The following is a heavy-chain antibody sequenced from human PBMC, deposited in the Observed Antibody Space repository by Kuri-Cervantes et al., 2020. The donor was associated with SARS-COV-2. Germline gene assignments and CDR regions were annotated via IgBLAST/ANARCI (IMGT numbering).Heavy chain of an antibody. Sequence: GESLKISCAASGFTFSSYAMHWVRQAPGKGLEWVAVISYDGSNKYHADSVKGRFTVSRDNSKNTLYLQMNSLRAEDTAVYYCASPLSGSYWASRRFDYWGQGTLVTVSS. J-gene: IGHJ4*02. CDR3: ASPLSGSYWASRRFDY. V-gene: IGHV3-30*04. D-gene: IGHD1-26*01. CDR1: GFTFSSYA. CDR2: ISYDGSNK.